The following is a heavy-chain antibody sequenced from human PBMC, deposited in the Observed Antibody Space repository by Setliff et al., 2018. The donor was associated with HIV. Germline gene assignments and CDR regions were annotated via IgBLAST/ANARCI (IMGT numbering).Heavy chain of an antibody. CDR2: IYYSGST. D-gene: IGHD6-6*01. Sequence: KTSETLSLTCTVSGGSISSGSYYWTWIRQPPGKGLEWIGYIYYSGSTTYNPSLKSRVAISVDTSKNQFSLKLSSVTAADTAVYYCASGLIAPRFWGQGTLVTVSS. CDR1: GGSISSGSYY. CDR3: ASGLIAPRF. J-gene: IGHJ4*02. V-gene: IGHV4-61*01.